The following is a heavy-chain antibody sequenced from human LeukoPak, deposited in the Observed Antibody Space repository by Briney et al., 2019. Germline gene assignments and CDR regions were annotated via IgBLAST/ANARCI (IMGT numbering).Heavy chain of an antibody. V-gene: IGHV3-23*01. CDR3: AKPAGSHYYDSSGYYFDY. CDR2: ISTSGGGT. Sequence: PGGSLRLSCAATGFTFSSYPLSWVRQAPGKGLEWVSAISTSGGGTYFTDSVKGRSTISRDNSKNTLYLQMNSLRADDTAVYYCAKPAGSHYYDSSGYYFDYWGQGTLVTVSS. CDR1: GFTFSSYP. J-gene: IGHJ4*02. D-gene: IGHD3-22*01.